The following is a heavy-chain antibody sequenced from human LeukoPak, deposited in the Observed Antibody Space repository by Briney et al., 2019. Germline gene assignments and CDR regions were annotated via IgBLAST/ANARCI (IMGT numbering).Heavy chain of an antibody. CDR1: GFTFSSYG. D-gene: IGHD6-13*01. V-gene: IGHV3-30*18. CDR3: AKSIAAAGKSNGALYYYYGMDV. Sequence: PGRSLRLSCAASGFTFSSYGMHWVRQAPGKGLEWVAVISYDGSNKYYADSVKGRFTISRDNSKNTLYLQMNSLRAEDTAVYYCAKSIAAAGKSNGALYYYYGMDVWGQGATVTVSS. CDR2: ISYDGSNK. J-gene: IGHJ6*02.